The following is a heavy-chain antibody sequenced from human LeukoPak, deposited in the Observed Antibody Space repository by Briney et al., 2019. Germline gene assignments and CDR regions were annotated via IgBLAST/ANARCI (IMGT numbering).Heavy chain of an antibody. Sequence: GGSLRLSCAASGFTFSSYAMSWVRQAPGKGLEWVSLISWDGGSTYYADSVKGRFTISRDNSKNSLYLQMNSLRTEDTALYYCAKDILGWLQPPGTAYGMDVWGQGTTVTVSS. J-gene: IGHJ6*02. CDR2: ISWDGGST. CDR3: AKDILGWLQPPGTAYGMDV. V-gene: IGHV3-43*02. CDR1: GFTFSSYA. D-gene: IGHD5-24*01.